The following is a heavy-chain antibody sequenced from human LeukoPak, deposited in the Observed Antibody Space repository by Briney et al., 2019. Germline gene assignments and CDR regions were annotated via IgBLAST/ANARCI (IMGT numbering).Heavy chain of an antibody. Sequence: PGGSLRLSCAASGFTFSSYAMSWVRQAPGKGLEWVSAISGSGGSTYYADSVKGRFTISRDNSKNTLYLQMNSLRAEDTAVDYGAADSSGWYSTDYWGQGTLVTVSS. CDR1: GFTFSSYA. V-gene: IGHV3-23*01. D-gene: IGHD6-19*01. CDR3: AADSSGWYSTDY. J-gene: IGHJ4*02. CDR2: ISGSGGST.